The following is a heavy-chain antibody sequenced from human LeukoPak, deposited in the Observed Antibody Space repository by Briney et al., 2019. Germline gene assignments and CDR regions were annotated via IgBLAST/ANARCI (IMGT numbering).Heavy chain of an antibody. D-gene: IGHD3-10*01. J-gene: IGHJ6*03. V-gene: IGHV1-46*01. CDR1: GYTFTSYA. CDR2: INPSGGST. Sequence: ASVKVSCKASGYTFTSYAMNWVRQAPGQGLEWMGLINPSGGSTNYAQKFQGRVTMTRDTSTSTVYMELSSLRSEDTAVYYCARGPRITLIRGGQWYYYMDVWVKGTTVTISS. CDR3: ARGPRITLIRGGQWYYYMDV.